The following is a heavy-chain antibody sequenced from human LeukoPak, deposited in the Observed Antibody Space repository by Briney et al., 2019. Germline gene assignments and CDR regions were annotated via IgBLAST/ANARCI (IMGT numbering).Heavy chain of an antibody. Sequence: SETLSLTRTVSGGSISSSRYYWGWIRQPPGKGLEWIGSIYYSGSTYNNPSLKSRVTISVDTSKNQFSLKLTSVTAAYTAVYFCVRSGLVGGPFDYWGQGTLVTVSS. CDR2: IYYSGST. V-gene: IGHV4-39*01. CDR1: GGSISSSRYY. D-gene: IGHD1-26*01. CDR3: VRSGLVGGPFDY. J-gene: IGHJ4*02.